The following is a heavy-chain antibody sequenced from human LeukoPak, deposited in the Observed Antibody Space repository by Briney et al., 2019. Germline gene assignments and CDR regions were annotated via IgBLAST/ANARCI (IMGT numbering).Heavy chain of an antibody. CDR2: ITGGSGAK. CDR1: GFTFSNFA. V-gene: IGHV3-23*01. CDR3: AKDSPLTTYTSGWSSNSFDY. J-gene: IGHJ4*02. D-gene: IGHD6-19*01. Sequence: GGSLRVSCTASGFTFSNFAMSWVRQAPGKGLEWVSTITGGSGAKYYADSVKGRFTISGDNSKDTLYLQMYSLRAEDTAVYFCAKDSPLTTYTSGWSSNSFDYWGQGTLVAVSS.